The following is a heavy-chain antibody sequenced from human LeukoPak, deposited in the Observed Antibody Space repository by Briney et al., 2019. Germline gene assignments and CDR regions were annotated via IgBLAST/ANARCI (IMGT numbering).Heavy chain of an antibody. D-gene: IGHD5-12*01. CDR1: GASVSNYY. CDR3: ARGPLDSGYTYFDY. CDR2: FSYSGST. Sequence: SETLSLTCTVSGASVSNYYWSWIRQPPGKGLEWIGYFSYSGSTNHNPSLKSRVTISVDTSKNQFSLKLSSVTAADTAVYYCARGPLDSGYTYFDYWGQGTLVSVAS. V-gene: IGHV4-59*02. J-gene: IGHJ4*02.